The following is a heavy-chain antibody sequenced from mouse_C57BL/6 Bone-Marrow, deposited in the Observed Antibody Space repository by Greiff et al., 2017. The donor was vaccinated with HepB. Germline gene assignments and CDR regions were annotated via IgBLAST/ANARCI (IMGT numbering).Heavy chain of an antibody. CDR3: AREGGEGYAMDY. V-gene: IGHV1-42*01. CDR2: INPSTGGT. J-gene: IGHJ4*01. Sequence: EVQLQQSGPELVKPGASVKISCKASGYSFTGYYMNWVKQSPEKSLEWIGEINPSTGGTTYNQKFKAKGTLTVDKSSSTAYMQLKSLTSEDSAVYYCAREGGEGYAMDYWGQGTSVTVSS. CDR1: GYSFTGYY.